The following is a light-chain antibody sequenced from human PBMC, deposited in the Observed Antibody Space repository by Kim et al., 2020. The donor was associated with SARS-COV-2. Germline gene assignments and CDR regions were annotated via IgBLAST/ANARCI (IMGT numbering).Light chain of an antibody. J-gene: IGKJ1*01. V-gene: IGKV3-11*02. CDR3: QQRYTWPRT. CDR2: DTS. CDR1: QYAKYS. Sequence: PGERATLSCRDSQYAKYSSVWVQQKLGQAPRHLIYDTSTRATGIPGRVSGSQSGRDSTRTIDSLETEDCAVYYCQQRYTWPRTFGHGSEV.